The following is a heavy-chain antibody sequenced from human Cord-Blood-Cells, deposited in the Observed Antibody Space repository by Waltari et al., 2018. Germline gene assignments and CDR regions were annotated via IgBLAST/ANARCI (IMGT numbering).Heavy chain of an antibody. CDR1: GGSISSSNW. V-gene: IGHV4-4*02. J-gene: IGHJ4*02. D-gene: IGHD3-22*01. CDR3: ACRSYYYDSSGYYYYFDY. CDR2: IYHSGST. Sequence: QVQLQESGPGLVKPSGTLSLTCAVSGGSISSSNWWSWVRQPPGQGLEWIGEIYHSGSTNYNPSLKSRVTISVDKSKNQFSLKLSSVTAADTAVYYCACRSYYYDSSGYYYYFDYWGQGTLVTVSS.